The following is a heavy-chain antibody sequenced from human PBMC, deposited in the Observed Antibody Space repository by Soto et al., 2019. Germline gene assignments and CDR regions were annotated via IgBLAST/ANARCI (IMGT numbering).Heavy chain of an antibody. CDR2: IHYSGNT. J-gene: IGHJ4*02. D-gene: IGHD2-21*02. CDR3: ARLEGLSTISYYFDF. V-gene: IGHV4-39*01. Sequence: SETLSLTCSVSGGSISSSSYFWGWTRQSPGKGLEWIGSIHYSGNTYYNPSLKSRVTISVDTSNNQFSLNLSSVTAADSAVYFCARLEGLSTISYYFDFWGPGALVTVS. CDR1: GGSISSSSYF.